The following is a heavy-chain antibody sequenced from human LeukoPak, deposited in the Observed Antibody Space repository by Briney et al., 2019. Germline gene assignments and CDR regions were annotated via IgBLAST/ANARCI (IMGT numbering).Heavy chain of an antibody. D-gene: IGHD2-15*01. CDR2: ISGSGSST. CDR3: AKDQLLLGGSPFDY. CDR1: GFTFSSYA. V-gene: IGHV3-23*01. J-gene: IGHJ4*02. Sequence: PGGSLRLSCAASGFTFSSYAMSWVRQAPGKGLEWVSAISGSGSSTYYADSVKGRFTISRDNSKNTLYLQMNSLRAEDTAVYYCAKDQLLLGGSPFDYWGQGTLVTVSS.